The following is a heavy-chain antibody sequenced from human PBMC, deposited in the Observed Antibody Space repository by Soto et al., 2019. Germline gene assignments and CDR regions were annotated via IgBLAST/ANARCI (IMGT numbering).Heavy chain of an antibody. CDR2: MNPNSGNT. Sequence: RESVEVSCKASGYTFTSYDINWVRQATGQGLEWMGWMNPNSGNTGYAQKLQGRVTMTRNTSISTAYMELSSLRSEDTAVYYCARASWLGSGRYYKGDYYYYGMDGWGQGSTVTV. D-gene: IGHD3-10*01. J-gene: IGHJ6*02. V-gene: IGHV1-8*01. CDR3: ARASWLGSGRYYKGDYYYYGMDG. CDR1: GYTFTSYD.